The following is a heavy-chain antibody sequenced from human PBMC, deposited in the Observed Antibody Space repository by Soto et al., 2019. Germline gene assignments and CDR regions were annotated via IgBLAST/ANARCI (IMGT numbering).Heavy chain of an antibody. D-gene: IGHD2-2*01. CDR1: GFTFSNAW. CDR2: IKSKTDGGTT. Sequence: EVQLVESGGGLVKPGGSLRLSCAASGFTFSNAWMNWVRQAPGKGLEWVGRIKSKTDGGTTDYAAPVKGRFTISRDDSKNTLYLQMHSLKTEDTAVYYCTTDPYSQAAIDYWGQGTLVTVSS. CDR3: TTDPYSQAAIDY. J-gene: IGHJ4*02. V-gene: IGHV3-15*07.